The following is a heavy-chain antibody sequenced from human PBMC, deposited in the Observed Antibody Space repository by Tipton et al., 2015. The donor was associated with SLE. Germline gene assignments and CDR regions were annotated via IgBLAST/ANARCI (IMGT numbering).Heavy chain of an antibody. D-gene: IGHD3-10*01. Sequence: GSLRLSCAASGFTFSSYGMHWVRQAPGKGLEWVAFIRYDGSNKYYADSVKGRFTISRDNSKNTLYLLMNSLRAEDTAVYYCAKESPMVRGVYFFDYWGQGTLVTVSS. CDR2: IRYDGSNK. V-gene: IGHV3-30*02. CDR1: GFTFSSYG. J-gene: IGHJ4*02. CDR3: AKESPMVRGVYFFDY.